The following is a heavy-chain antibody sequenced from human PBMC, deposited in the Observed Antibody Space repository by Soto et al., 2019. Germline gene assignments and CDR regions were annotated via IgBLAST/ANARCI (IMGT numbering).Heavy chain of an antibody. D-gene: IGHD6-13*01. V-gene: IGHV1-2*02. CDR3: ARVDGAAAGLIDY. Sequence: ASVKVSCKASGYTFTGYYMHWVRQAPGQGLEWMGWINPNSGGTNYAQKFQGRVTMTRDTSISTAYMELSRLRSDDTAVYYCARVDGAAAGLIDYWGQGTLVTVSS. J-gene: IGHJ4*02. CDR1: GYTFTGYY. CDR2: INPNSGGT.